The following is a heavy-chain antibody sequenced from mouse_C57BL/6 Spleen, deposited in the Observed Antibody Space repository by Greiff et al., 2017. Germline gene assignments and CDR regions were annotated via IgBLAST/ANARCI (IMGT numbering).Heavy chain of an antibody. Sequence: EVKLMESEGGLVQPGRSMKLSCTASGFTFSDYYMAWVRQVPEKGLEWVANINYDGSSTYYLDSLNSRFIISRDNAKNILYLQMSSLKSEDTATYYCARDSNYYGSSFDYWGQGTTLTVSS. D-gene: IGHD1-1*01. J-gene: IGHJ2*01. CDR2: INYDGSST. CDR3: ARDSNYYGSSFDY. V-gene: IGHV5-16*01. CDR1: GFTFSDYY.